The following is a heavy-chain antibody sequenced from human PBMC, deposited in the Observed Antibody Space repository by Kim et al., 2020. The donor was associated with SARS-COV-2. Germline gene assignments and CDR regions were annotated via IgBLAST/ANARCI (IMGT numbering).Heavy chain of an antibody. V-gene: IGHV3-30-3*01. D-gene: IGHD3-10*01. Sequence: GGSLRLSCAASGFTFSSYAMHWVRQAPGKGLEWVAVISYDGTNKNYADSVKGRFTISRDKSKNTLYLQMDSLRLEDTAVYYCARGNNYYGSYNYYNGAGYYGLDGWGQGTTVTVSS. CDR2: ISYDGTNK. CDR1: GFTFSSYA. CDR3: ARGNNYYGSYNYYNGAGYYGLDG. J-gene: IGHJ6*02.